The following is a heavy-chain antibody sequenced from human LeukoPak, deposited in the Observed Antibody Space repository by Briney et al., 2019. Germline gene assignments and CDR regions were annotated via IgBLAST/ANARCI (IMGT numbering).Heavy chain of an antibody. Sequence: GGSLRLSCAASGFTFSGSALHWVRQASGKGLEWVGRIRSTANGYATAYAASVKGRFTISRDDSKNTAYLQMDSLKTEDTAVYYCTTDSSSFHPWGQGTLVTVSS. D-gene: IGHD6-13*01. CDR3: TTDSSSFHP. CDR2: IRSTANGYAT. V-gene: IGHV3-73*01. J-gene: IGHJ5*02. CDR1: GFTFSGSA.